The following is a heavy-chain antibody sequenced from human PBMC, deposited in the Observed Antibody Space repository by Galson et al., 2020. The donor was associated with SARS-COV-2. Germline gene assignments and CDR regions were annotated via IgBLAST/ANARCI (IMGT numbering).Heavy chain of an antibody. V-gene: IGHV4-39*01. CDR1: GGSISTNSDY. Sequence: SETLSLTCTVSGGSISTNSDYWGWIRQPPGKGLDWIATISYSGSTYYNPSLKSRVMIYIDKSKNQFSLKRDSVTAADTAIYYCARRKYYNYYMDVWGKGTLVTISS. J-gene: IGHJ6*03. CDR3: ARRKYYNYYMDV. CDR2: ISYSGST.